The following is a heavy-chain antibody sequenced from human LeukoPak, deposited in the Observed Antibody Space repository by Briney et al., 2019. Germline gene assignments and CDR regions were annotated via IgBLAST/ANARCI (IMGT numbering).Heavy chain of an antibody. D-gene: IGHD2-2*01. CDR1: GYTFTSYD. Sequence: ASVKVSCKASGYTFTSYDINWVRQATGQGLEWMGWMNPNSGNTGYAQKFQGRVTMTRNTSISTACMELSSLRSEDTAVYYCARGGGSCSSTSCYSIYYYYYYMDVWGKGTTVTVSS. CDR2: MNPNSGNT. CDR3: ARGGGSCSSTSCYSIYYYYYYMDV. J-gene: IGHJ6*03. V-gene: IGHV1-8*01.